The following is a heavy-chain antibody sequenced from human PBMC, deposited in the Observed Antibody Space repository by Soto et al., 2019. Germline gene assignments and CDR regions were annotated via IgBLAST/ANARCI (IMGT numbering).Heavy chain of an antibody. CDR2: IKRDGTEK. Sequence: EVQLVETGGGLIQPGGSLRLSCAASGITTSTYWMGWFRQAPGRGLEWVATIKRDGTEKYYMDSLKGRFTISRDNAINSLYLQMSSLRAEDTAVYFCVTGDHADYWGQGTLVTVSS. D-gene: IGHD3-10*01. V-gene: IGHV3-7*03. CDR1: GITTSTYW. CDR3: VTGDHADY. J-gene: IGHJ4*02.